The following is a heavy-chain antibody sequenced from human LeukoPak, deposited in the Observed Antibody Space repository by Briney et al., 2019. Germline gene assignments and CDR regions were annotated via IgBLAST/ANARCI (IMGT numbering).Heavy chain of an antibody. J-gene: IGHJ4*02. V-gene: IGHV3-23*01. CDR3: AKEDTIFRVVIPFDY. CDR2: ISGSGGST. CDR1: GFTFSSYA. D-gene: IGHD3-3*01. Sequence: TGGSLRLSGAAPGFTFSSYALSWVRQLQGKGLGWASAISGSGGSTYYADSVKGRFTISRDNSKNTLYLQMNSLRAEDTAVYYCAKEDTIFRVVIPFDYWGQGTLVTVSS.